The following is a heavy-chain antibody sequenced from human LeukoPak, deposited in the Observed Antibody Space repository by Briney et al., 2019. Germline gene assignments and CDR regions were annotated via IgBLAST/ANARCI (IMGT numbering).Heavy chain of an antibody. CDR3: ARLISRYYDILTTNWFDP. CDR1: GFTFSDHD. V-gene: IGHV3-72*01. Sequence: SGGSLRLSCAASGFTFSDHDMDWVRQAPGKGLEWVGRTRNKANSYSTEYAASVKGRFTISRDDSKNSLYLQMNSLRAEDTAVYYCARLISRYYDILTTNWFDPWGQGTLVTVSS. J-gene: IGHJ5*02. D-gene: IGHD3-9*01. CDR2: TRNKANSYST.